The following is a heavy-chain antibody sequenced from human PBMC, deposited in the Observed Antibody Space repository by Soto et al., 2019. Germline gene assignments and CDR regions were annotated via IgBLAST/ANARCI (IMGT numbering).Heavy chain of an antibody. CDR3: ARDGQWLPRDGLRSSYYFDY. CDR1: GFNFSSYV. J-gene: IGHJ4*02. Sequence: QVQLVESGGGVGQPGRSLRLSCAASGFNFSSYVMHWVRQAPGKGLEWVAVIWYDGGNKYYADSVKGRFTISRDNSKNTLYLQMNSMRAEDTAVYYCARDGQWLPRDGLRSSYYFDYWGQGTLVTVSS. V-gene: IGHV3-33*01. D-gene: IGHD6-19*01. CDR2: IWYDGGNK.